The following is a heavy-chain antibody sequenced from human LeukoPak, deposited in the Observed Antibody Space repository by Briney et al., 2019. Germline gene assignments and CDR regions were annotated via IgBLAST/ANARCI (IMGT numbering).Heavy chain of an antibody. Sequence: PGGSLRLSCAASGFTFSSYSLNWVRQAPGKGLEWVSYISSSNGYIYYADSVKGRFTISRDSAKMYLQMNNLSAEDTAVYYCARDPYTYGLGANFQNWGQGTLVTVSS. CDR2: ISSSNGYI. V-gene: IGHV3-21*01. CDR1: GFTFSSYS. CDR3: ARDPYTYGLGANFQN. J-gene: IGHJ1*01. D-gene: IGHD5-18*01.